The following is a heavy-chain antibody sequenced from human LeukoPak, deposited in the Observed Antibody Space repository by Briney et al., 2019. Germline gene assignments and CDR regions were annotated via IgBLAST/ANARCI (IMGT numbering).Heavy chain of an antibody. CDR3: ARAVEYLPLDY. J-gene: IGHJ4*02. D-gene: IGHD2/OR15-2a*01. CDR1: GFTVTSTY. Sequence: GGSLRLSCSASGFTVTSTYIPWVRQAPGKGLECVSIIHISGSTYYADSVGGRFTISRDNSKNTVYLHMNSMRGDDTTVYYCARAVEYLPLDYWGQGTLVAVSS. V-gene: IGHV3-66*01. CDR2: IHISGST.